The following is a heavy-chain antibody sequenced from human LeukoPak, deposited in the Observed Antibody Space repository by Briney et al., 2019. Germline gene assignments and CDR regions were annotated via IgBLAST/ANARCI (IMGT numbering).Heavy chain of an antibody. V-gene: IGHV4-31*03. CDR1: GGSISSGGYY. Sequence: PSETLSLTCTVSGGSISSGGYYWSWIRQHPGKGLEWIGYIYHSGSTYYNPSLKSRVTISVDTSKNQFSLKLSSVTAADTAVYYCASEKYDSSGYYVGYWGQGTLVTVSS. CDR2: IYHSGST. D-gene: IGHD3-22*01. J-gene: IGHJ4*02. CDR3: ASEKYDSSGYYVGY.